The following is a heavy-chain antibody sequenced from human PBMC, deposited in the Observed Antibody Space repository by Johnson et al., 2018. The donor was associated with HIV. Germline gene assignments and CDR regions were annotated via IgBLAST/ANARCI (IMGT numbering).Heavy chain of an antibody. CDR1: GFTFSNYA. V-gene: IGHV3-30-3*01. D-gene: IGHD3-3*01. CDR3: AREQATLFFRASGAAFNI. Sequence: QVQLVESGGGLVQPGGSLRLSCAVSGFTFSNYAMHWVRQAPGKGLEWVAVISYDGSNTYHAESVKGRFTISRDNAKNSLYLQMNSLGVEDTAVYYCAREQATLFFRASGAAFNIWGQGTTVTVSS. CDR2: ISYDGSNT. J-gene: IGHJ3*02.